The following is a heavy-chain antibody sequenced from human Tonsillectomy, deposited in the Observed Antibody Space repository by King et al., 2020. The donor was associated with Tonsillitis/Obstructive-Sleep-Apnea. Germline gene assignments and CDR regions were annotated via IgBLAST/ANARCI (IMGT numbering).Heavy chain of an antibody. J-gene: IGHJ4*02. CDR1: GFTFSSYG. CDR2: IWYDGSNK. CDR3: ARVGVGAT. D-gene: IGHD1-26*01. Sequence: VQLVESGGGVVQPGRSLRLSCAASGFTFSSYGMHWVRQAPGKGLEWVAFIWYDGSNKYYADSVKGRFTISRDNFKNTMYLQMNRLRAEDTAVYSCARVGVGATWGQGTLVAVSS. V-gene: IGHV3-33*01.